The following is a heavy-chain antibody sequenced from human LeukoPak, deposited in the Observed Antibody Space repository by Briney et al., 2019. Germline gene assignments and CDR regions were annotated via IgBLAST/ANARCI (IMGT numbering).Heavy chain of an antibody. V-gene: IGHV3-30*18. CDR1: GFSFSSYG. CDR2: ILYDGSNK. D-gene: IGHD3-9*01. CDR3: AKSGAIGRLVHKGRFDF. Sequence: GGSLRLSCAASGFSFSSYGMHWVRQAPGKGLEWVAVILYDGSNKYYADSVKGRFTISRDNSKNTLYLQMNSLRAEDTAVYFCAKSGAIGRLVHKGRFDFWGQGTQVTVSS. J-gene: IGHJ4*02.